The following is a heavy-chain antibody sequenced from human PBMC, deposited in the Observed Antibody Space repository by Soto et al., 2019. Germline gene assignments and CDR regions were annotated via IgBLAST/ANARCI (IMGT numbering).Heavy chain of an antibody. CDR1: GITFSTYA. D-gene: IGHD6-13*01. CDR2: ISGSGGST. CDR3: AKSFSSNWYDYFDY. Sequence: EVQLLESGGGLVQPGGSLRLSCAASGITFSTYAMSWVRQAPGKGLEWVSAISGSGGSTYYADSVKGRFTISRDKSKNTQYLQMNSLRAEDTALYYCAKSFSSNWYDYFDYWGQGSLVTVSS. J-gene: IGHJ4*02. V-gene: IGHV3-23*01.